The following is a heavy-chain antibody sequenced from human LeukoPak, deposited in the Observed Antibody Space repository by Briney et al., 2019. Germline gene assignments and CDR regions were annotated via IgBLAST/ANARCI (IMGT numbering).Heavy chain of an antibody. V-gene: IGHV3-23*01. CDR2: ISGSGGST. Sequence: HSEGSLRLSCAASGFTFSSYAMSWVRQAPGKGLEWVSAISGSGGSTYYADSVKGRFTISRDNSKNTLYLQMNSLRAEDTAVYYCAKVGIAAAAPPIHYFDYWGQGTLVTVSS. CDR1: GFTFSSYA. J-gene: IGHJ4*02. CDR3: AKVGIAAAAPPIHYFDY. D-gene: IGHD6-13*01.